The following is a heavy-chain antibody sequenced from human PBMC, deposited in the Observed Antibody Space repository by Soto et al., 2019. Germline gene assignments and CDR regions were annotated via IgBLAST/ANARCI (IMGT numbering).Heavy chain of an antibody. CDR2: IYTSASI. J-gene: IGHJ6*02. CDR3: ARDREAGYNFYYGMDV. CDR1: GADINTYS. Sequence: PSETLSFTCSVSGADINTYSWTWIRQPAGKGLEWIGRIYTSASINYNPSLKGRVTLSVDTSTNQVSLRLASVTAADTAIYYCARDREAGYNFYYGMDVWVPETLLVTVSS. V-gene: IGHV4-4*07. D-gene: IGHD6-19*01.